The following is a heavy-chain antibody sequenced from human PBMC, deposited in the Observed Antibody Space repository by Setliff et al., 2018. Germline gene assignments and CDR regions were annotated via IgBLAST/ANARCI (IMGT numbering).Heavy chain of an antibody. D-gene: IGHD3-22*01. V-gene: IGHV7-4-1*01. Sequence: ASVKVSCKASGYTFTSYAMNWVRQAPGQGLEWMGWINTNTGNPTYAQGFTGRFVFSLDTSVSTAYLQIRSLKADDTAVYYCARGYPIVGVTDYYYGMDVWVQGTTVTVSS. CDR3: ARGYPIVGVTDYYYGMDV. CDR2: INTNTGNP. J-gene: IGHJ6*02. CDR1: GYTFTSYA.